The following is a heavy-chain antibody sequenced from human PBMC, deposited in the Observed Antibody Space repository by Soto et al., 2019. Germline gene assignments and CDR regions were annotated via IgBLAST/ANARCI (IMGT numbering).Heavy chain of an antibody. D-gene: IGHD5-12*01. CDR3: ARKRWLQQGEDRFDP. CDR1: GYTFTSYD. Sequence: QVQLVQSGAEVKKPGASVKVSCKASGYTFTSYDINWVRQATGQGLEWMGWMNPNSGNTGYPQKFQGRVTMTRNISITTAYMELSSLRSEDTAVYYCARKRWLQQGEDRFDPWGQGTLVTVSS. CDR2: MNPNSGNT. J-gene: IGHJ5*02. V-gene: IGHV1-8*01.